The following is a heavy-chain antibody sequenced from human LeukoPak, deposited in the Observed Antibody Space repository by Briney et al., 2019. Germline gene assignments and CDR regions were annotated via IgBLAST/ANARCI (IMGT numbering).Heavy chain of an antibody. J-gene: IGHJ4*02. D-gene: IGHD3-3*01. CDR1: GFTFSSYW. V-gene: IGHV3-74*01. CDR2: INSDGSST. Sequence: GGSLSLSCAASGFTFSSYWMHWVRQAPGKGLVWVSRINSDGSSTSYADSVKGRFTISRDNAKNTLYLQMNSLRAEDTAVYYCASGYDFWSDFFDYWGQGTLVTVSS. CDR3: ASGYDFWSDFFDY.